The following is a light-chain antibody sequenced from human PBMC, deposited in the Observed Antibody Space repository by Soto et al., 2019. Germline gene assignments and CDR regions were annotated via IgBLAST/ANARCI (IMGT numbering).Light chain of an antibody. J-gene: IGKJ1*01. CDR3: LQHNSYPRT. CDR2: AVS. V-gene: IGKV1-17*01. CDR1: QGIKKD. Sequence: DIQMTQSPSSLSASVGDRVTITCRASQGIKKDLGWYQQKPGKAPNLLMSAVSSLQSGVPSRFSGSGSGTEFTLTISSLQPEDFATYYCLQHNSYPRTFGQGTKVDIK.